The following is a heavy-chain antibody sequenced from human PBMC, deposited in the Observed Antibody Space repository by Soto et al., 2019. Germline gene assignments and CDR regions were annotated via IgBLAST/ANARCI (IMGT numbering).Heavy chain of an antibody. V-gene: IGHV1-18*01. J-gene: IGHJ5*02. CDR3: ARGGVYCSGGSCPYNWFDP. Sequence: QVQLVQSGGEVKKPGVSVKVPCKASGYTFTNYGITWVRQAPGQGLEWMGWISPYNGNTNYAQKLQGRVTLTTDTSTSTASMELKSLRSDDTAVYYCARGGVYCSGGSCPYNWFDPWGQGTLVTVSS. D-gene: IGHD2-15*01. CDR1: GYTFTNYG. CDR2: ISPYNGNT.